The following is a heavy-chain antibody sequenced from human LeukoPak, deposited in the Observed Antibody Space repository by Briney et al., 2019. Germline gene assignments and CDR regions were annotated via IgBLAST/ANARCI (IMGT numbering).Heavy chain of an antibody. CDR1: GYTFTGYC. D-gene: IGHD6-13*01. CDR3: ARASGAAGLEFDY. Sequence: ASVKVSCKASGYTFTGYCMHWVRQAPGQGLEWMGWINPKSAGTNYAQKFQGRVTMTRDTSISTTYMELSRLRSDDTAVYYCARASGAAGLEFDYWGQGTLVTVSS. J-gene: IGHJ4*02. CDR2: INPKSAGT. V-gene: IGHV1-2*02.